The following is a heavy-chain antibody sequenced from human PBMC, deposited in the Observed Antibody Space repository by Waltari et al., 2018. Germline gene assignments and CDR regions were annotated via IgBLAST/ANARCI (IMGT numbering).Heavy chain of an antibody. V-gene: IGHV3-23*01. CDR2: ISGSGGNT. Sequence: EAQLLESGGGLVQPGGSLRLSCAASGFTFSSYIMSWVRQTPGKGLEWVSGISGSGGNTYYTDSVEGRFTISRDNSKNTLYLQMNSLRAEDTAVYYCSKGWGDFWGQGTLVTVSS. CDR1: GFTFSSYI. D-gene: IGHD3-16*01. J-gene: IGHJ4*02. CDR3: SKGWGDF.